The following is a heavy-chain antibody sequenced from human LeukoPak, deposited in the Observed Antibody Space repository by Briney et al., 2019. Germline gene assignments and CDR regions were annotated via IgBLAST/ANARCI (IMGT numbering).Heavy chain of an antibody. CDR3: TTPVHYSDSRFDF. J-gene: IGHJ4*02. D-gene: IGHD3-22*01. Sequence: GGSLRLSCAGSRLPFSIAWMTWVRQAPGKGLESVGRIKSRADGGTTDYAAPVKGRFDISRDDSKSTVYLQMNSLRTEDTAVYYCTTPVHYSDSRFDFWGQGTLVTVSS. CDR2: IKSRADGGTT. CDR1: RLPFSIAW. V-gene: IGHV3-15*01.